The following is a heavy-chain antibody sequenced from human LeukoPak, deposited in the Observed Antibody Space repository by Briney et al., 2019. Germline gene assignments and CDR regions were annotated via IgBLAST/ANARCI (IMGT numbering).Heavy chain of an antibody. J-gene: IGHJ3*02. CDR3: AKTSLDGRPRFDAFDI. CDR1: GFTFSSYG. V-gene: IGHV3-30*02. CDR2: IRYDGSNK. Sequence: GGSLRLSCAASGFTFSSYGMHWVRQAPGKGLEWVAIIRYDGSNKYYADSVKGRFTISRDNSKNTLYLQMNSLRAEDTAVHYCAKTSLDGRPRFDAFDIWGQGTMVTVSS. D-gene: IGHD5-24*01.